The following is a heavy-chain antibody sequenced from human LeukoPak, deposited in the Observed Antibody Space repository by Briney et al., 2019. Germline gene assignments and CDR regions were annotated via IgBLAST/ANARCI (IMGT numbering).Heavy chain of an antibody. CDR1: GFTFSSYA. Sequence: PGGSLRLSCATSGFTFSSYAVSWVRQVIGKGLEWVSAIGIRGDTHYSGSVKGRFTISRENAESSLHLQMNSLRAEDTAVYYCARGGIQVSGIDEFDYWGQGTLVTVSS. CDR2: IGIRGDT. CDR3: ARGGIQVSGIDEFDY. J-gene: IGHJ4*02. V-gene: IGHV3-13*01. D-gene: IGHD6-19*01.